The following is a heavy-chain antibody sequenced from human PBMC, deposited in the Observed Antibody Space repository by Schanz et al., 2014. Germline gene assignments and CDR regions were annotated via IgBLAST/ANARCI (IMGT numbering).Heavy chain of an antibody. CDR2: INTADTT. Sequence: VQLVESGGGVVQRGGSLRLSCAASGFTLSSYALSWVRQSPGKGLEWVSAINTADTTYYADSVKGRFTVSRDNSKNTVYLHMNSLRDEDTAVYYCAKDMNREATAPESWGQGTLVVVSS. D-gene: IGHD5-12*01. J-gene: IGHJ5*02. V-gene: IGHV3-23*04. CDR1: GFTLSSYA. CDR3: AKDMNREATAPES.